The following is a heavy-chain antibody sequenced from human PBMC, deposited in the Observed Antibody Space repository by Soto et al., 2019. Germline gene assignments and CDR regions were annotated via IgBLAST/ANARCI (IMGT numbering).Heavy chain of an antibody. CDR3: ASVGLGGGFFDN. V-gene: IGHV3-66*01. CDR1: GFTVSSDY. D-gene: IGHD7-27*01. Sequence: EVQLVESGGGLVQPGGSLRLSCAASGFTVSSDYMNWVRQAPGKGLEWVSVIYAGGSTFYADSVKGRFTISRDNSKNTAYLQRNNLGGGDTAVSYCASVGLGGGFFDNWGQGTLVAVSS. J-gene: IGHJ4*02. CDR2: IYAGGST.